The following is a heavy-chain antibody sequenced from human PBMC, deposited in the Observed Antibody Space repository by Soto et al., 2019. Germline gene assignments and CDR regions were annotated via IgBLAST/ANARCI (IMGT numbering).Heavy chain of an antibody. V-gene: IGHV1-2*02. J-gene: IGHJ5*02. CDR3: ASHDPGARFDP. Sequence: QVQLVQSGAEVKKPGASVKVSCKAPRYIFTAYFLHWVRQAPGQGLEWMGWINPNNGATHNGLSFQGRVTRTRATSISTACMELSSLRSDDTAVYYCASHDPGARFDPWGQGTLVIVSS. CDR2: INPNNGAT. CDR1: RYIFTAYF. D-gene: IGHD1-1*01.